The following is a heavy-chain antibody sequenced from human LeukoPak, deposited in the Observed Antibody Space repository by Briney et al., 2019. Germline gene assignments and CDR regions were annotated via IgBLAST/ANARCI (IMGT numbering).Heavy chain of an antibody. CDR2: IRYDGSNK. D-gene: IGHD4-17*01. J-gene: IGHJ3*02. V-gene: IGHV3-30*02. Sequence: GGSLRLSCAASGFTSSSYGMHWVRQAPGKGLEWVAFIRYDGSNKYYADSVKGRFTISRDNSKNTLYLQMNSLRAEDTAVYYCAREWRDDYGDYVLAFDIWGQGTMVTVSS. CDR3: AREWRDDYGDYVLAFDI. CDR1: GFTSSSYG.